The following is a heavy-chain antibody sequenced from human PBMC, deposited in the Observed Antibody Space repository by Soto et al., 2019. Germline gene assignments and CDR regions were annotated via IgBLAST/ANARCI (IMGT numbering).Heavy chain of an antibody. J-gene: IGHJ4*02. Sequence: GGSLRLSCAASGFPFSTYGMHWVRQAPGKGLEWVAVIWYDGSNKYYADSVKGRFTISRDNSKNTLYLQMNSLRAEDTAVYYCARAPYDSSGPFLTDWGQGTLVTVSS. V-gene: IGHV3-33*08. CDR2: IWYDGSNK. D-gene: IGHD3-22*01. CDR1: GFPFSTYG. CDR3: ARAPYDSSGPFLTD.